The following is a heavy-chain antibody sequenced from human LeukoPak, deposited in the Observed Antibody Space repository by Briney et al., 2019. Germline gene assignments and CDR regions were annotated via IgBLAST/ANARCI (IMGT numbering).Heavy chain of an antibody. D-gene: IGHD6-6*01. Sequence: SQTLSLTCAISGDSVSSNSAAWNWIRQSPSRGLEWLVSTYYRSKWYNDYAVSVKSRITINPDTSKNQFSLQLNSVTPEDTAVYYCATSTPPTSIAASGHFDYWGQGTLVTVSS. J-gene: IGHJ4*02. CDR1: GDSVSSNSAA. CDR2: TYYRSKWYN. V-gene: IGHV6-1*01. CDR3: ATSTPPTSIAASGHFDY.